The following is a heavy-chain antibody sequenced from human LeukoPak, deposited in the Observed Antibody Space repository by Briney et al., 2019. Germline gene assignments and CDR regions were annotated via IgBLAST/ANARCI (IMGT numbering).Heavy chain of an antibody. Sequence: GGSLRLSCAASGLTVSSYGMHWVRQAPGKGLEWVAVIWYDGSNKYYADSVKGRYTISRDNSKNTLYLQMNSLRAEDTAVYYCARGSDIVVVTAIGDRFDYWGQGTLVTVSS. CDR3: ARGSDIVVVTAIGDRFDY. CDR1: GLTVSSYG. D-gene: IGHD2-21*02. J-gene: IGHJ4*02. CDR2: IWYDGSNK. V-gene: IGHV3-33*08.